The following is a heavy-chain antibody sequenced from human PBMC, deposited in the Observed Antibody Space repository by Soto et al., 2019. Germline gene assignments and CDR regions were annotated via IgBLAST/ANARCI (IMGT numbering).Heavy chain of an antibody. Sequence: SVKVSCKASGGTFSSYAISWVRQAPGQGLEWMGGIIPTFGTANYAQKFQGRVTITADESKSTAYIELSSLRSEDPAVYYCARGSYDFWSRYYLSYYYYGMDVWGQGTTVTVSS. V-gene: IGHV1-69*13. D-gene: IGHD3-3*01. CDR1: GGTFSSYA. J-gene: IGHJ6*02. CDR2: IIPTFGTA. CDR3: ARGSYDFWSRYYLSYYYYGMDV.